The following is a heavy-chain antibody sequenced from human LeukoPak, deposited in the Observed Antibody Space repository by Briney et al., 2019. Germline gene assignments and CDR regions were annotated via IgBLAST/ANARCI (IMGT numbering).Heavy chain of an antibody. CDR2: ISGRSGST. CDR3: AKWGDYDVLTGYYVSDL. Sequence: GGSLRLSCAAPGFIFSNHAIYWVRQAPAKGLEWDSPISGRSGSTYYADSVKGRFTISRDSSKNTLYLQMNSLRDDDTAVYYCAKWGDYDVLTGYYVSDLWGQGTLVTVSS. D-gene: IGHD3-9*01. V-gene: IGHV3-23*01. J-gene: IGHJ4*02. CDR1: GFIFSNHA.